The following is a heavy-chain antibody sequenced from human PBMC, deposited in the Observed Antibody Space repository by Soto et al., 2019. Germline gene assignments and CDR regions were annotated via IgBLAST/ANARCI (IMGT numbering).Heavy chain of an antibody. CDR3: ARCHSVSSGPGYLDS. J-gene: IGHJ4*02. D-gene: IGHD3-22*01. CDR2: VIPMVPKA. V-gene: IGHV1-69*06. Sequence: QVRLVQSEAEVKKAGSSVKVSCKASGGTFISDAVTWVRQAPGQGLEWMGGVIPMVPKANYAQKFQGRATITADKSPSTVYMELDRLKSADTSLYYCARCHSVSSGPGYLDSWGQGTLITVTS. CDR1: GGTFISDA.